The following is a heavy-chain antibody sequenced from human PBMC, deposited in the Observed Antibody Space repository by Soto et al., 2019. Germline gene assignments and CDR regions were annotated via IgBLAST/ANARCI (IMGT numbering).Heavy chain of an antibody. Sequence: QVQLVQSGAEVKKPGASLTVSCEASGYTFRDFYIHWVRQAPAQGLEWMGWINPDSGGTLYAQTSQGRVTMTRDTSTGTAYLTLSSLRSGDTALYYCARDPGHDYGEYYYDLWGQGTLVTVSS. CDR3: ARDPGHDYGEYYYDL. CDR2: INPDSGGT. J-gene: IGHJ4*02. V-gene: IGHV1-2*02. D-gene: IGHD4-17*01. CDR1: GYTFRDFY.